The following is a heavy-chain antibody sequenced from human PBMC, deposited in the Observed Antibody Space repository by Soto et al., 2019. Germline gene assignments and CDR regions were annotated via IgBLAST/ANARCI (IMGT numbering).Heavy chain of an antibody. V-gene: IGHV1-58*01. J-gene: IGHJ4*02. Sequence: SVKVSCKVSGFTFITSTVQWVLQARGQPLEWIGWIVVGSGNTIYAQKFQERVTFTRDESTSTAYMELSSLRSEDTGVYYCAAGEYHDTSGYSSDYWGQ. D-gene: IGHD3-3*01. CDR1: GFTFITST. CDR3: AAGEYHDTSGYSSDY. CDR2: IVVGSGNT.